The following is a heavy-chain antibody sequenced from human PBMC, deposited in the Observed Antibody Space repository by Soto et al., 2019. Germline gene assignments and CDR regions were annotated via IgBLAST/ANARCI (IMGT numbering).Heavy chain of an antibody. Sequence: PGGSLRLSCAASGFTFSYYAMHWVRQAPGKGLEWVTVISYDGSNMYYADSVKGRFTISRANSKNTLYLQMNSLRAEDTAVYYCARDLGGYSYGHRHHYYYYGMDVWGQGTTVTVSS. D-gene: IGHD5-18*01. CDR3: ARDLGGYSYGHRHHYYYYGMDV. V-gene: IGHV3-30-3*01. CDR2: ISYDGSNM. CDR1: GFTFSYYA. J-gene: IGHJ6*02.